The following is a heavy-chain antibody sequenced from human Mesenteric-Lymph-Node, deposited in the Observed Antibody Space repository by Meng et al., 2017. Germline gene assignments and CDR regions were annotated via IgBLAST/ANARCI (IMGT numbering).Heavy chain of an antibody. D-gene: IGHD4-11*01. CDR2: IFHTGST. CDR1: GGSIRSTNW. CDR3: ASLMTTYSY. Sequence: QWRRQEPGPGLVRPSGTLSLTCVVSGGSIRSTNWWSWVRQPPGKGLEWLGEIFHTGSTSYSPSLKSRLIMSVDTSKNQLSLNLTSVTAADTAVYYCASLMTTYSYWGQGTLVTVSS. J-gene: IGHJ4*02. V-gene: IGHV4-4*02.